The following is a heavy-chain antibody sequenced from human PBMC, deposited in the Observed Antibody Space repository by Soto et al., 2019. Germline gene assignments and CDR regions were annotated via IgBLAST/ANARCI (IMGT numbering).Heavy chain of an antibody. V-gene: IGHV3-74*01. CDR3: ATAEVDY. Sequence: LILSCAASGFTFGNSWMHWVRRAPGEGLEWVSRMNSDGSSTNYADSVKGRFTVSRDNAKNTLYLQMNSLRAEDTAVYYCATAEVDYWGPGTLVTVSS. J-gene: IGHJ4*02. CDR1: GFTFGNSW. CDR2: MNSDGSST.